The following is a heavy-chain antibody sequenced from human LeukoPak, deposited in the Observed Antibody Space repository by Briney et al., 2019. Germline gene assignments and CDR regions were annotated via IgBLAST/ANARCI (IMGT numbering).Heavy chain of an antibody. J-gene: IGHJ3*01. D-gene: IGHD3-10*01. CDR1: GGSISSNY. V-gene: IGHV4-59*08. Sequence: SFSLSLTSALAGGSISSNYRSCIRQPPGNGLEWIAYMYYSGSSNYHPSLKSQVNISVATFKTQCSLKLRSVTAVDTAVYFCARHDPDWLGGGFDLWGQGTMVTVSS. CDR2: MYYSGSS. CDR3: ARHDPDWLGGGFDL.